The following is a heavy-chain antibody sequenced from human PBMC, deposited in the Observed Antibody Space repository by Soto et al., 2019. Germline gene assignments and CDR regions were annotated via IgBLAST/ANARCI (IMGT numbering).Heavy chain of an antibody. CDR1: GDSFTSHW. V-gene: IGHV5-51*01. CDR2: IYLGDSDT. D-gene: IGHD2-15*01. J-gene: IGHJ6*02. Sequence: PGESLKISCKGSGDSFTSHWIGWVRQMPGKGLEWMGIIYLGDSDTRYSPSFQGQVTISADKSISTAYLQWSSLKASDTAMYYRATNTPTRYYYYGMDVWGQGTTVTVSS. CDR3: ATNTPTRYYYYGMDV.